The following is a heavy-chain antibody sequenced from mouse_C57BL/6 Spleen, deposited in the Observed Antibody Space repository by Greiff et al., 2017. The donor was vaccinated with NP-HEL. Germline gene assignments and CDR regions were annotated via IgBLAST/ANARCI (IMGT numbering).Heavy chain of an antibody. Sequence: VQLQQSGAELVRPGASVKLSCTASGFNIKDYYMHWVKQRPEQGLEWIGRIDPEDGDTEYAPKFQGKATMTADTSSNTAYLQLSSLTSEDTAVYYCTETSTVVATRGYAMDYWGQGTSVTVSS. J-gene: IGHJ4*01. CDR1: GFNIKDYY. V-gene: IGHV14-1*01. CDR2: IDPEDGDT. CDR3: TETSTVVATRGYAMDY. D-gene: IGHD1-1*01.